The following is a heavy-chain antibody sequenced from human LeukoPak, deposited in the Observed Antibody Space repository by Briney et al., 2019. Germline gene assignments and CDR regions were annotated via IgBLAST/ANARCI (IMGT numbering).Heavy chain of an antibody. CDR2: INPSDSHT. CDR1: GYSFTSYW. V-gene: IGHV5-10-1*04. J-gene: IGHJ3*01. Sequence: GESLKISCEGSGYSFTSYWISWVRQMPGKGLEWMGRINPSDSHTHYSPSFQGQVTISADKSVSTAYLHWSSLEASDTAIYYCARPNITSYYDSRGSDAFDVWGQGTMVTVSS. CDR3: ARPNITSYYDSRGSDAFDV. D-gene: IGHD3-22*01.